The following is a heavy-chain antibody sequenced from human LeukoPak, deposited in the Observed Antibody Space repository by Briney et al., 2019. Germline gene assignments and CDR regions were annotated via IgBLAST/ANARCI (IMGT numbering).Heavy chain of an antibody. V-gene: IGHV4-59*01. CDR3: ARDSGRYYFDY. J-gene: IGHJ4*02. CDR2: IYYSGST. D-gene: IGHD3-10*01. Sequence: PSETLSLTCTVSGGSISSYYWSWLRQPPGKGQEWIGYIYYSGSTNYNPSLKSRVTISVDTSKNQFSLKLSSVTAADTAVYYCARDSGRYYFDYWGQGTLVTV. CDR1: GGSISSYY.